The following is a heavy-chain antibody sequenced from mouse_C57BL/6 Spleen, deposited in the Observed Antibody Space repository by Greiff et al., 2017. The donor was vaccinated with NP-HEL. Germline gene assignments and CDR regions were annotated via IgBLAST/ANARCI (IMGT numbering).Heavy chain of an antibody. Sequence: QVQLKQSGAELARPGASVKMSCKASGYTFTSYTMHWVKQRPGQGLEWIGYINPSSGYTKYNQKFKDKATLTADKSSSTAYMQLSSLTSEDSAVYYCARGAYDGYYGFAYWGQGTLVTVSA. CDR2: INPSSGYT. CDR3: ARGAYDGYYGFAY. J-gene: IGHJ3*01. CDR1: GYTFTSYT. V-gene: IGHV1-4*01. D-gene: IGHD2-3*01.